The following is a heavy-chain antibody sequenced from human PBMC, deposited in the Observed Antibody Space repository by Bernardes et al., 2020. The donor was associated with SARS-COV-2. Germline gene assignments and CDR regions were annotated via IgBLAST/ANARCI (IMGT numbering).Heavy chain of an antibody. CDR1: GYTFNRYA. V-gene: IGHV1-3*01. Sequence: ASVKVSCKASGYTFNRYAMHWVRQAPGQRLEWMGWINVGTGNTKYSQKLQGRVTITRDTSATTAYMELSSLRSEDTAVYYCTRECREVDYSVSGSYCGADWGQGTLVTVSS. CDR3: TRECREVDYSVSGSYCGAD. D-gene: IGHD3-10*01. J-gene: IGHJ4*02. CDR2: INVGTGNT.